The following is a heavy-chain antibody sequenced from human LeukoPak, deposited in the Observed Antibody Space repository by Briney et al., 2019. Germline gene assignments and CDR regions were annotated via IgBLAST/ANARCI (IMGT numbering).Heavy chain of an antibody. D-gene: IGHD4-17*01. CDR3: ARDPDYGDLHFDY. CDR2: INTNTGNP. V-gene: IGHV7-4-1*02. J-gene: IGHJ4*02. CDR1: GYTFTSYG. Sequence: ASVKVSCKASGYTFTSYGISWVRQAPGQGLEWMGWINTNTGNPTYAQGFTGRFVFSLDASVSTAYLQISSLKAEDTAVYYCARDPDYGDLHFDYWGQGTLVTVSS.